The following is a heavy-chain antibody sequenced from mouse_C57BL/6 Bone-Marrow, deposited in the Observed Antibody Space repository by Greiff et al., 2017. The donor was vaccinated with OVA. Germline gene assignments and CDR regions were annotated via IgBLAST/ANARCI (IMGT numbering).Heavy chain of an antibody. CDR2: IDPANGNT. CDR1: GFNIKNTY. J-gene: IGHJ2*01. V-gene: IGHV14-3*01. Sequence: VQLKQSVAELVRPGASVKLSCTASGFNIKNTYMHWVKQRPEQGLEWIGRIDPANGNTKYAPKFQGKATITADTSSNTAYLQLSSLTSEDTAIYYCARYRYYGSSLFDYWGQGTILTVSS. D-gene: IGHD1-1*01. CDR3: ARYRYYGSSLFDY.